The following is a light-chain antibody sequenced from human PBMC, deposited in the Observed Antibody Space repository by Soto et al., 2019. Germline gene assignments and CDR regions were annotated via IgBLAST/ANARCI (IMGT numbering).Light chain of an antibody. CDR1: QSISSY. V-gene: IGKV1-39*01. CDR3: QQSYSTPPLT. J-gene: IGKJ4*01. CDR2: AAS. Sequence: DIQMTQSPSSLSASVGDRVTITFRASQSISSYLNWYQQKPGKAPKLLIYAASSLQSGVPSRFSGSGSGTDFTLTISSLQPADFATYYYQQSYSTPPLTFGGGTKVEIK.